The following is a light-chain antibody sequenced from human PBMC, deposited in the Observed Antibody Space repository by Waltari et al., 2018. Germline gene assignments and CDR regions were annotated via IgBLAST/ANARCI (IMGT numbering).Light chain of an antibody. CDR1: NSDLDNFQY. CDR2: DFT. V-gene: IGLV2-8*01. CDR3: CSFSGGNDLL. Sequence: QSALTQPHSASGPPGQSVNISCTGTNSDLDNFQYVAWYQQHPGKAPRLIIYDFTKRPSEVPNRFSGSKSGNMASLTVSYLQADDEADYFCCSFSGGNDLLFGGGTKLTVL. J-gene: IGLJ2*01.